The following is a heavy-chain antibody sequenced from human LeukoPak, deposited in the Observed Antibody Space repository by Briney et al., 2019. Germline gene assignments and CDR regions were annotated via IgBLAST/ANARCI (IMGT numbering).Heavy chain of an antibody. CDR3: ARGAYDFDY. J-gene: IGHJ4*02. V-gene: IGHV3-74*01. Sequence: GGSLRLSCAASGFTFSSYWVHWVRQAPGKGLVWASRINTDGSSTSYADSVKGRFTISRDNAKNTLYLQMNSLRAEDTAVYYCARGAYDFDYWGQGTLVTVSS. CDR2: INTDGSST. CDR1: GFTFSSYW. D-gene: IGHD4-17*01.